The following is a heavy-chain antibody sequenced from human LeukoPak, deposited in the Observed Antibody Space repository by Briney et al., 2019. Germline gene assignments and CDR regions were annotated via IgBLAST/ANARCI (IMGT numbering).Heavy chain of an antibody. D-gene: IGHD6-19*01. J-gene: IGHJ4*02. CDR1: GFTFSSYG. CDR2: ISYDGSNK. Sequence: GGSLRLSCAASGFTFSSYGMHWVRQAPGKGLEWVAVISYDGSNKFYADSVKGRFTISRDNSKNTLYLQMNSLRAEDTAVYYCAKAGYSSGWRNFDYWGQGTLVAVSS. CDR3: AKAGYSSGWRNFDY. V-gene: IGHV3-30*18.